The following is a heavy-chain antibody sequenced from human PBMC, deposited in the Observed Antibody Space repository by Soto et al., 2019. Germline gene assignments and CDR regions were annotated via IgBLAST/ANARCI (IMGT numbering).Heavy chain of an antibody. V-gene: IGHV3-33*01. D-gene: IGHD5-12*01. J-gene: IGHJ6*02. CDR3: AREGIVATIPGLYYYGMDV. CDR1: GFTFSSYG. Sequence: PGGSLRLSCAASGFTFSSYGMHWVRQAPGKGLEWVAVIWYDGSNKYYADSVKGRFTISRDNSKNTLYLQMNSLRAEDTAVYYCAREGIVATIPGLYYYGMDVWGQGTTVTVSS. CDR2: IWYDGSNK.